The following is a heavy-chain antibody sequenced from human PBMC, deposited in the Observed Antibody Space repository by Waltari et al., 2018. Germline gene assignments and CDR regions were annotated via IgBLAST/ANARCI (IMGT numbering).Heavy chain of an antibody. Sequence: EVQLVEYGGGLVQPGGSLRLSCAASGFSFSTYALHWVRQAPGKGLEYVSAISTNGGITHYANSVKGRFTISRDNSKNTVYLQMDSLRVEDMAVYYCARGVQYIPAAGTWKDAFDIWGQGTMVTVSS. J-gene: IGHJ3*02. D-gene: IGHD6-13*01. CDR3: ARGVQYIPAAGTWKDAFDI. CDR1: GFSFSTYA. CDR2: ISTNGGIT. V-gene: IGHV3-64*01.